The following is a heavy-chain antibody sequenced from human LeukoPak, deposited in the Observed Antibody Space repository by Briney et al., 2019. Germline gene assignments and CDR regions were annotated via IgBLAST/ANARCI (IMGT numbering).Heavy chain of an antibody. J-gene: IGHJ4*02. CDR3: ARDWGAVGLWDY. D-gene: IGHD1-26*01. CDR2: INQDGRVI. CDR1: GFALRTYR. V-gene: IGHV3-7*04. Sequence: GGSLRLSCAASGFALRTYRMSWGRHALGKRLECVANINQDGRVIYTVHSAKGRFTISRDNAKKSRYLHKNSRRGDDAAIYYCARDWGAVGLWDYWCQGTLVIVSA.